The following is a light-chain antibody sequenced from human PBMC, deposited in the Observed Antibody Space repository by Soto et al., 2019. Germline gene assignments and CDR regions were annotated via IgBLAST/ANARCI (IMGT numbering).Light chain of an antibody. CDR1: PNIGNK. J-gene: IGKJ4*01. V-gene: IGKV3-15*01. Sequence: VMTQSPGTLSVSRVQRATISCTASPNIGNKVGWYQQKPGQAPRLLLYGASTRATGIPVRFSGSGSGTEFTLTITSLQSEDSAVYYCQEYNYWHPITFGGGTKVDIK. CDR3: QEYNYWHPIT. CDR2: GAS.